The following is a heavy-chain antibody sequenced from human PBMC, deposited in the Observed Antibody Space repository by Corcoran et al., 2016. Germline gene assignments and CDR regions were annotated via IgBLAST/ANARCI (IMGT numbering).Heavy chain of an antibody. CDR2: INPNSGGT. Sequence: QVQLVQSGAEVKKPGASVKVSCKASGYTFTGYYMHWVRQAPGQGLEWMGWINPNSGGTNSAQKFQGRVTMTRDTSISTAYMELSRLRSDDTAVYYWARVRDTAMVQYYYYGMDVWGQGTTVTVAS. D-gene: IGHD5-18*01. CDR3: ARVRDTAMVQYYYYGMDV. V-gene: IGHV1-2*02. CDR1: GYTFTGYY. J-gene: IGHJ6*02.